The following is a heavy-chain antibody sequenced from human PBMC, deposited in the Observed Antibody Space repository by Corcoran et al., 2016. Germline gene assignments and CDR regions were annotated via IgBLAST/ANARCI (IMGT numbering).Heavy chain of an antibody. Sequence: QVQLQQWGAGLLKPSETLSLTCAVYGGSFSGYYWSWIRQPPGKGLEWIGEINHSGSTNYNPSLKSRVTISVDTSKNQFSLKLSSVTAADTAVYYCAGGAVALKSWFDPWGQGTLVTVSS. CDR1: GGSFSGYY. J-gene: IGHJ5*02. D-gene: IGHD6-19*01. CDR3: AGGAVALKSWFDP. V-gene: IGHV4-34*01. CDR2: INHSGST.